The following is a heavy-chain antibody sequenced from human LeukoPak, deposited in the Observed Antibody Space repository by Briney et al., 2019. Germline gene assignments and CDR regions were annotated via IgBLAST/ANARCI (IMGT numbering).Heavy chain of an antibody. CDR3: ARDSDVPGCFDY. CDR1: GFTFSRYW. CDR2: ISGSGSAT. Sequence: GGSLRLSCAASGFTFSRYWMSWVRQAPGKGLEWVSRISGSGSATDYADSVKGRFSISRDNSKNTLYLQMTSLRAEDTAIYYCARDSDVPGCFDYWGQGAPVTVSS. D-gene: IGHD2-21*01. V-gene: IGHV3-23*01. J-gene: IGHJ4*02.